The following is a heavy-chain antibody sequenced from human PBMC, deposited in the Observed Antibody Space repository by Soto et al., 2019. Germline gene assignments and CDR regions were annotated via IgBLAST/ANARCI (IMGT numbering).Heavy chain of an antibody. CDR1: GDTFKNCV. V-gene: IGHV1-69*01. D-gene: IGHD7-27*01. CDR2: IIPLFGTT. CDR3: AAELGFGKVSVV. Sequence: QVQVVQSGVEVRRPGSSVKVSCKASGDTFKNCVISWVRQAPGQGLEWMGGIIPLFGTTDFAKRFQGRITITTDEATTAAYMELSRLRSEDTATYYCAAELGFGKVSVVCGQGTTVIVSS. J-gene: IGHJ6*02.